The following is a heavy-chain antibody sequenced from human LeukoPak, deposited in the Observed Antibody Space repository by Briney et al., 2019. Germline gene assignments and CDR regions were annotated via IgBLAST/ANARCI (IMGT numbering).Heavy chain of an antibody. J-gene: IGHJ4*02. D-gene: IGHD3-10*01. CDR1: GYTFTGYY. Sequence: VASVKVSCKASGYTFTGYYMHWVRQAPGQGLEWMGWINPNSGGTNYAQKFQGRVTMTRDTSISTAYMELSRLRSDDTAVYYCASTPLLWFGESQYYFDYWGQGTLVTVSS. CDR3: ASTPLLWFGESQYYFDY. V-gene: IGHV1-2*02. CDR2: INPNSGGT.